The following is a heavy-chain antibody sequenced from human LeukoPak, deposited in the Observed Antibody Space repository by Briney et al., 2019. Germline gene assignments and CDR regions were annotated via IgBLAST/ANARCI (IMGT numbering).Heavy chain of an antibody. CDR2: INPSGGST. D-gene: IGHD3-9*01. CDR3: ARARGTLRYFDWSYYFDY. V-gene: IGHV1-46*01. Sequence: ASVKVSCKASGYTFTSYYMHWVRQAPGQGLEWMGIINPSGGSTSYAQKFQGRVTMTRDTSTSTVYMELSSLRSEDTAVYYCARARGTLRYFDWSYYFDYWGQGTLVTVSS. CDR1: GYTFTSYY. J-gene: IGHJ4*02.